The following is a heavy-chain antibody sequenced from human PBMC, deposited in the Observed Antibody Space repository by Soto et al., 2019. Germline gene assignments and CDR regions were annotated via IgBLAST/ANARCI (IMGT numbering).Heavy chain of an antibody. V-gene: IGHV3-48*01. CDR1: GFTFSSYS. Sequence: EVQLVESGGGLVQPGGSLRLSCAASGFTFSSYSMNWVRQAPGKGLEWVSYISSSSSTIYYADSVKGRFTISRDNAKNSLYLQMNSLRAEDTAVYYCARDLDGVVATNSDGYFDYWGQGTLVTVSS. D-gene: IGHD5-12*01. J-gene: IGHJ4*02. CDR2: ISSSSSTI. CDR3: ARDLDGVVATNSDGYFDY.